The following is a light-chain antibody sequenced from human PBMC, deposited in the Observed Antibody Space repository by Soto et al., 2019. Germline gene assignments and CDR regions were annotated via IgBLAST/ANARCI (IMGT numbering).Light chain of an antibody. CDR1: QDISNY. V-gene: IGKV1-33*01. J-gene: IGKJ3*01. Sequence: DIQMTQSPSSLSASVGDRVTITCQASQDISNYLNWYQQKPGKAPKLLIYDASNLETGVPSRFSGSGSGTDFTFTISSLQSEDIATYYCQQYDNPPFSFGPATKVDIK. CDR2: DAS. CDR3: QQYDNPPFS.